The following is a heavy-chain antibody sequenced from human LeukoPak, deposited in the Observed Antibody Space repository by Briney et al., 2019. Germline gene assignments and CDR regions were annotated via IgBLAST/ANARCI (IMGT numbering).Heavy chain of an antibody. Sequence: SETLSLTCTVSGGSISSDNYYWGWIRQPPGMALEWVESIHYSGVNYYNPSLKSRVTISVNTSKNHFSLKLSSVTAADTAVYYGARQIHGERKLDWFDPWGQGTLVTVSS. D-gene: IGHD3-10*01. J-gene: IGHJ5*02. CDR1: GGSISSDNYY. CDR3: ARQIHGERKLDWFDP. CDR2: IHYSGVN. V-gene: IGHV4-39*02.